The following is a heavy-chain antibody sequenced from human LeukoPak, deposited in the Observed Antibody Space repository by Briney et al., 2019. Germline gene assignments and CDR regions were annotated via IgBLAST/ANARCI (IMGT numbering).Heavy chain of an antibody. V-gene: IGHV3-21*01. CDR3: ATDDRDYYYYYMDV. CDR1: GFTFSIYG. Sequence: PGGSLRLSCAASGFTFSIYGMNWVRQAPGKGLEWVSSISSTGGDIYYADSVRGRFTISRDNAKNSPYLQLNRLRAEDTAVYFCATDDRDYYYYYMDVWGKGTTLTVSS. D-gene: IGHD3-10*01. J-gene: IGHJ6*03. CDR2: ISSTGGDI.